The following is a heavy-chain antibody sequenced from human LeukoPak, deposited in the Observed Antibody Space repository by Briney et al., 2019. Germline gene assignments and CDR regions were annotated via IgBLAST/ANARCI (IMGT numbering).Heavy chain of an antibody. V-gene: IGHV4-34*01. J-gene: IGHJ4*02. CDR3: ARRLLWFGEYISPYFDY. D-gene: IGHD3-10*01. CDR1: GGSFSGYY. CDR2: INHSGST. Sequence: SETLSLTCAVYGGSFSGYYWSWIRQPPGKGLEWIGEINHSGSTNYNPSLKSRVTISVDTSKNQFSLKLSSVTAADTAVYYCARRLLWFGEYISPYFDYWGQGTLVTVSS.